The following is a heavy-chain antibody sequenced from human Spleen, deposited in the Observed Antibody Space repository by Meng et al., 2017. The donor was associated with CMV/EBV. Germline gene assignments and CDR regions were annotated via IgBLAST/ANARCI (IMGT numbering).Heavy chain of an antibody. V-gene: IGHV1-2*02. Sequence: ASVKVSCKASGYTFTGYYIHWVRQAPGQGLEWMGWINPNSGGTTYAQKFQGRVTMTRDTSIRTAFMQLSRLRSDDTALYYCVRNKDRPLYWFDHWGQATLVTVSS. CDR3: VRNKDRPLYWFDH. J-gene: IGHJ5*02. CDR1: GYTFTGYY. CDR2: INPNSGGT. D-gene: IGHD2-2*02.